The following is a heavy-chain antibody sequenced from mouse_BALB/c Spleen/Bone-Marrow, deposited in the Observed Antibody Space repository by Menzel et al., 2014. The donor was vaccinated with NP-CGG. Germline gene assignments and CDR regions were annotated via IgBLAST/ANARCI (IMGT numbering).Heavy chain of an antibody. J-gene: IGHJ1*01. Sequence: EVQLQQSGGGLVQPGGSLRLSCAASGFTFTDYYMSWVRQPPGKALEWLVFIRNKANGYTTYYSASVKGRFTISRDNSQSILYLQMNTLRAEDSATYYCARDENVGIYWYFDVWGAGTTVTVSS. V-gene: IGHV7-3*02. CDR1: GFTFTDYY. CDR2: IRNKANGYTT. CDR3: ARDENVGIYWYFDV.